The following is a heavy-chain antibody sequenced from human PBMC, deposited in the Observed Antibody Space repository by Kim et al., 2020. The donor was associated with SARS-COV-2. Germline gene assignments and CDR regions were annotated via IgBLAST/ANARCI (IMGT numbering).Heavy chain of an antibody. CDR1: GFTFINTW. D-gene: IGHD3-16*01. J-gene: IGHJ4*02. V-gene: IGHV3-15*01. CDR3: TTGFGDGESH. CDR2: IKSNLVGGAA. Sequence: GGSLRLSCAASGFTFINTWMSWVRQAPGKGLEWVGRIKSNLVGGAADYGAPVKVRFSLSRDDSKNTIYLQMNSLKSGDTAVYYCTTGFGDGESHWGQGTLVTVSS.